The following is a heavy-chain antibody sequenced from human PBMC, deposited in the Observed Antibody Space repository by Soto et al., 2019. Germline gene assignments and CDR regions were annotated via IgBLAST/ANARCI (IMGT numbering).Heavy chain of an antibody. CDR3: ARDLAVAGTFGSNYYYYYGMDV. J-gene: IGHJ6*02. CDR2: IYYSGST. CDR1: GGSISSGGYY. V-gene: IGHV4-61*08. D-gene: IGHD6-19*01. Sequence: SETLSLTCTVSGGSISSGGYYWSWIRQHPGKGLEWIGYIYYSGSTNYNPSLKSRVTISVDTSKNQFSLKLSSVTAADTAVYYCARDLAVAGTFGSNYYYYYGMDVWGQGTTVTVSS.